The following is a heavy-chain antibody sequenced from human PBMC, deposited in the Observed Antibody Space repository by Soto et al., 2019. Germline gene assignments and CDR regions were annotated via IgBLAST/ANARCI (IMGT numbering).Heavy chain of an antibody. CDR2: ISSSSSTI. CDR3: ARDSRTYYYGSGSYDP. CDR1: GFTFSSYS. J-gene: IGHJ5*02. D-gene: IGHD3-10*01. V-gene: IGHV3-48*01. Sequence: GGSLRLSCAASGFTFSSYSMNWVRQAPGKGLEWVSYISSSSSTIYYADSVKGRFTISRDNAKNSLYLQMNSLRAEDTAVYYCARDSRTYYYGSGSYDPWGQGTLVTVSS.